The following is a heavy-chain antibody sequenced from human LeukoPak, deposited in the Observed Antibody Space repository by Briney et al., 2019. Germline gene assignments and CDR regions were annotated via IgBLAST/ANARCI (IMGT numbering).Heavy chain of an antibody. J-gene: IGHJ5*02. CDR3: ARVPLKTIFGVVITNWFDP. CDR1: GGSISSSSYY. V-gene: IGHV4-39*07. CDR2: IYYSGST. D-gene: IGHD3-3*01. Sequence: PPETLSLTCTVSGGSISSSSYYWGWIRQPPGKGLEWIGSIYYSGSTYYNPSLKSRVTISVDTSKNQFSLKLSSVTAADTAVYYCARVPLKTIFGVVITNWFDPWGQGTLVTVSS.